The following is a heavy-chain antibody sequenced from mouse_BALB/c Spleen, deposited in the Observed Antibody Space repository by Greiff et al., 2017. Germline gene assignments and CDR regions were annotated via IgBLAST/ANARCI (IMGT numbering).Heavy chain of an antibody. V-gene: IGHV5-17*02. CDR1: GFTFSSFG. CDR2: ISSGSSTI. D-gene: IGHD1-1*01. CDR3: ARGYYGYWYFDV. Sequence: EVQLVESGGGLVQPGGSRKLSCAASGFTFSSFGMHWVRQAPEKGLEWVAYISSGSSTIYYADTVKGRFTISRDNPKNTLFLQMTSLRSEDTAMYYCARGYYGYWYFDVWGAGTTVTVSS. J-gene: IGHJ1*01.